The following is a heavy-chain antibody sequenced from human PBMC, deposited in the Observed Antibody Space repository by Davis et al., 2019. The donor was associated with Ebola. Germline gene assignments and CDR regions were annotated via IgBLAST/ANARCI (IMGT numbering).Heavy chain of an antibody. D-gene: IGHD2-2*02. CDR3: ARGEWVVPAAIGVGNYYGMDV. CDR2: IYYTGST. J-gene: IGHJ6*02. CDR1: GGSISSYY. Sequence: SETLSLTCTVSGGSISSYYWSWIRQPPGKGLECIGYIYYTGSTNYNPSLKSRVTISVDTSKNQFSLKLSSVTAADTAVYYCARGEWVVPAAIGVGNYYGMDVWGQGTTVTVSS. V-gene: IGHV4-59*12.